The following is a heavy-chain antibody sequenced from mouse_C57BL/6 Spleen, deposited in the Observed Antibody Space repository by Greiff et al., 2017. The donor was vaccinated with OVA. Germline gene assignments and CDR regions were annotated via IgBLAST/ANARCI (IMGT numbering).Heavy chain of an antibody. CDR2: INPNNGGT. CDR3: ARSGDYYDYDYYAMDY. V-gene: IGHV1-22*01. CDR1: GYTFTDYN. D-gene: IGHD2-4*01. J-gene: IGHJ4*01. Sequence: VQLKESGPELVKPGASVKMSCKASGYTFTDYNMHWVKQSHGKSLEWIGYINPNNGGTSYNQKFKGKATLTVNKSSSTAYMELRSLTSEDSAVYYCARSGDYYDYDYYAMDYWGQGTSVTVSS.